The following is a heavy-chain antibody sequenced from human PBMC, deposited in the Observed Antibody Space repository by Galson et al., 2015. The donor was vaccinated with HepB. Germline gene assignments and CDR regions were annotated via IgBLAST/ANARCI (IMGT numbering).Heavy chain of an antibody. Sequence: SVKVSCKAPGGTFNRYAVSWVRQAPGQGLEWMGGFIPLSGASNFAQRFQGRVTITADKSTSTAYMELSSLRSEDTAVYYCARGGDILSGGSDYFDSWGQGTLVTVSS. V-gene: IGHV1-69*06. CDR3: ARGGDILSGGSDYFDS. CDR2: FIPLSGAS. J-gene: IGHJ4*02. D-gene: IGHD3-9*01. CDR1: GGTFNRYA.